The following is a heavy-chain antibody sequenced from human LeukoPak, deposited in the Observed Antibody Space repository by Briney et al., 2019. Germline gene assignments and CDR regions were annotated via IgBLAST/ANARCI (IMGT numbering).Heavy chain of an antibody. CDR3: ARLQGVSRGWSFDY. V-gene: IGHV5-51*01. CDR2: IYPGDSDT. J-gene: IGHJ4*02. D-gene: IGHD6-19*01. CDR1: GYSFTSYW. Sequence: GESLKISCQGSGYSFTSYWIGWVRQMPGKGLEFMGIIYPGDSDTTYSPSFQGHVTISADKSTNTAYLQWSSLKASDTAMYYCARLQGVSRGWSFDYWGQGTLVTVSS.